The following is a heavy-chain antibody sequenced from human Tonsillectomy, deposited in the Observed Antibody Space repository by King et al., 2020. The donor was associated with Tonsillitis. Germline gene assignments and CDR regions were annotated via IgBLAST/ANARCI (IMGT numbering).Heavy chain of an antibody. J-gene: IGHJ4*02. D-gene: IGHD2-15*01. CDR3: AREKADGSGADY. Sequence: QLVQSGAEVKKPGSSVKVSCKASGGTFSSYTISWVRQAPGQGLEWMGGIIPSIGIPNYAQKFQGRVTITADESTTTAYMELSSLRSEDTAVYYCAREKADGSGADYWGQGTLVIASS. V-gene: IGHV1-69*01. CDR1: GGTFSSYT. CDR2: IIPSIGIP.